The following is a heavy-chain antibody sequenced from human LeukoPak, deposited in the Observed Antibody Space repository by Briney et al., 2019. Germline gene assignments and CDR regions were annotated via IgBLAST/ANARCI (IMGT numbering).Heavy chain of an antibody. CDR3: ARDNIAAAGGRVDGSEFDY. V-gene: IGHV1-69*04. CDR1: GYTFSSYS. D-gene: IGHD6-13*01. CDR2: IIPILGIA. J-gene: IGHJ4*02. Sequence: ASVKVSCKGSGYTFSSYSISWVRQAPGQGLEWMGRIIPILGIANYAQKFQGRVTITADKSTSTAYMELSSLRSEDTAVYYCARDNIAAAGGRVDGSEFDYWGQGTLVTVSS.